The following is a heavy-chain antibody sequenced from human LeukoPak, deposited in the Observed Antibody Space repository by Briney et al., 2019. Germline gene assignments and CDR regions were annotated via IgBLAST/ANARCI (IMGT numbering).Heavy chain of an antibody. CDR1: GIVVRNNY. CDR2: IYNGGSI. D-gene: IGHD4-23*01. V-gene: IGHV3-53*01. CDR3: ARTGGGNSGPFDY. J-gene: IGHJ4*02. Sequence: GGSLRLSCVASGIVVRNNYMTWVRQAPGKGLEWVSVIYNGGSIYYGDSVKGRFTISADNSRNMVYLQMNGLRAEDTAVYYCARTGGGNSGPFDYWGQGTLVTVS.